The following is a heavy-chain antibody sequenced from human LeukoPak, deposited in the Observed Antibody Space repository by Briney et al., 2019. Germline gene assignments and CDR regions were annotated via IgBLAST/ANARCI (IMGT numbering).Heavy chain of an antibody. CDR3: ARDHNWGSDF. V-gene: IGHV3-48*01. Sequence: GGSLRLSCAASGFTFSSYSMNWVRQAPGKGLEWVSYIRSSSRGTIYYADSVKGRFTISRDNAKNSLYLQMNSLRAEDTAVYYCARDHNWGSDFWGQGTLVTVSS. J-gene: IGHJ4*02. CDR1: GFTFSSYS. D-gene: IGHD7-27*01. CDR2: IRSSSRGTI.